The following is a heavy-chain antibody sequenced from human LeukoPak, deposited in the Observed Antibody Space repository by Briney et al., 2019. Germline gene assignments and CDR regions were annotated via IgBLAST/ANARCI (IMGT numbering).Heavy chain of an antibody. Sequence: ASVKVSCKASGYTFTNYYMHWVRQAPGQGLEWMGIINPSGGSTSYAQKFQGRVTMTRDTSTSTVYMELSSLRSEDTAVYYCARAQKTGTTSKFSFDYWGQGTLVTVSS. D-gene: IGHD1-7*01. CDR3: ARAQKTGTTSKFSFDY. V-gene: IGHV1-46*01. CDR1: GYTFTNYY. CDR2: INPSGGST. J-gene: IGHJ4*02.